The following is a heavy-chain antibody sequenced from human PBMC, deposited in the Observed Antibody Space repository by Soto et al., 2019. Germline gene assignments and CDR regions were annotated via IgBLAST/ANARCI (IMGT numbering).Heavy chain of an antibody. CDR1: GGSISNHY. V-gene: IGHV4-59*11. Sequence: SETLSLTCTVSGGSISNHYWSWIRQPPGKGLEWIGYIYHSGSTYYNPSLKSRVTISVDRSKNQFSLKLSSVTAADTAVYYCARAGGLGAVAVDYWGQGTLVTVSS. J-gene: IGHJ4*02. D-gene: IGHD6-19*01. CDR3: ARAGGLGAVAVDY. CDR2: IYHSGST.